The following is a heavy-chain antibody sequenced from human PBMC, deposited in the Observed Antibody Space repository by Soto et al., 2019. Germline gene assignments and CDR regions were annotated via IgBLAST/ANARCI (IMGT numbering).Heavy chain of an antibody. V-gene: IGHV1-2*04. D-gene: IGHD1-7*01. CDR1: GYTFTGYY. CDR2: INPNSGGT. CDR3: ARELVKTTSYAFDI. J-gene: IGHJ3*02. Sequence: ASVKVSCKASGYTFTGYYMHWVRQAPGQGLEWMGWINPNSGGTNYAQKFQGWVTMTRDTSISTAYMELSRLRSDDTAVYYCARELVKTTSYAFDIWGQGTMVTVSS.